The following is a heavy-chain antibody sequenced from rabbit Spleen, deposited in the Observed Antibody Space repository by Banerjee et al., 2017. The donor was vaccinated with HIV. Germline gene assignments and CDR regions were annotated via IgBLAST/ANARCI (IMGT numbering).Heavy chain of an antibody. D-gene: IGHD2-1*01. V-gene: IGHV1S45*01. CDR3: ARGSATMTMVITGYYFNL. Sequence: QEQLEESGGDLVQPEGSLTLTCTASGFSFSSSYWICWVRQAPGKGLEWIACIYAGSSGSTYYASWAKGRFTISKTSSTTVTLQMTSLTAADTATYFCARGSATMTMVITGYYFNLWGQGTLVTVS. CDR2: IYAGSSGST. CDR1: GFSFSSSYW. J-gene: IGHJ4*01.